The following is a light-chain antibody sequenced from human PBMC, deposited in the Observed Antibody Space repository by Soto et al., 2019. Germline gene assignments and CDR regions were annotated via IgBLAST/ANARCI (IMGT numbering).Light chain of an antibody. CDR3: QQHGTSPYT. CDR2: GAS. V-gene: IGKV3-20*01. CDR1: QSLRSSY. Sequence: EVVLTQSPNTLSLSPGERATLSCWASQSLRSSYLAWYQRKPGQAPRLLMFGASRRATGIPDSFNGSVSGTDFILTISRLEPEDVAVYYCQQHGTSPYTFGQGTVLEIK. J-gene: IGKJ2*01.